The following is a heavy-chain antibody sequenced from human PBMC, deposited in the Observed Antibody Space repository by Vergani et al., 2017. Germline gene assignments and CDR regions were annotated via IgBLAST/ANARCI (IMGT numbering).Heavy chain of an antibody. V-gene: IGHV3-15*01. CDR3: TTPDYYGSGSYYGI. J-gene: IGHJ4*02. CDR2: IKSKTDGGTT. CDR1: GFTFSNAW. Sequence: EVQLVESGGGLVKPGGSLRLSCAASGFTFSNAWMSWVRQAPGKGLEWVGRIKSKTDGGTTDYAAPVKGRFTISRDDSKNTLYLQMNSLKTEATAVYYCTTPDYYGSGSYYGIWGQGTLVTVSS. D-gene: IGHD3-10*01.